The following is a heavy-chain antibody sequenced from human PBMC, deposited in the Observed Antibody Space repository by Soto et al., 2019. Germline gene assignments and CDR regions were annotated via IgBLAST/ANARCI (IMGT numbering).Heavy chain of an antibody. CDR3: ARGGWAVVVPAVKSPPHNWFDP. Sequence: ASVKVSCKASGYTFTSYGISWVRQAPGQGLEWMGWISAYNGNTNYAQKLQGRVTMTTDTSTSTAYMELRSLRSDDTAVYYCARGGWAVVVPAVKSPPHNWFDPWGQGTLVTVYS. CDR1: GYTFTSYG. V-gene: IGHV1-18*04. D-gene: IGHD2-2*01. CDR2: ISAYNGNT. J-gene: IGHJ5*02.